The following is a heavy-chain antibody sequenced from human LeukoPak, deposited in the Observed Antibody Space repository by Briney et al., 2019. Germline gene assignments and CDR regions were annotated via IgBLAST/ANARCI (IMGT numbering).Heavy chain of an antibody. V-gene: IGHV4-34*01. CDR3: ARDRTAEATRYYYYYGMDV. J-gene: IGHJ6*02. CDR2: INHSGST. CDR1: GGSFSGYY. D-gene: IGHD2-2*01. Sequence: PSETLSLTCAVYGGSFSGYYWSWIRQPPGKGLEWIGEINHSGSTNYNPSLKSRVTISVDTSKNQFSLKLSSVTAADTAVYYCARDRTAEATRYYYYYGMDVWGQGTTVTVSS.